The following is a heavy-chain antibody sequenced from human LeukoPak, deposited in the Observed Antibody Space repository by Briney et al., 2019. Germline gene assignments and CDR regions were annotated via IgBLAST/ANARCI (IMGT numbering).Heavy chain of an antibody. V-gene: IGHV5-51*01. Sequence: GESLKISCKGSGYRFNAYWIAWVGQMPGKDLEWMGIIYPDDSDTRYSPSFEGQVTISADKSVRTAYLQWSSLRASDTAMYYCARPNITSYYDSRGYDAFDVWGQGTMVTVSS. CDR2: IYPDDSDT. CDR1: GYRFNAYW. J-gene: IGHJ3*01. CDR3: ARPNITSYYDSRGYDAFDV. D-gene: IGHD3-22*01.